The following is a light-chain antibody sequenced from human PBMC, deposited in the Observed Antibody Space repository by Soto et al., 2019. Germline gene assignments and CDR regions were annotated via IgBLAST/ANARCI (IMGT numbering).Light chain of an antibody. CDR3: QSYDSSCVV. Sequence: QSVLTQPPSASGAPGQRVTISCTGSSSNIGAGYDVHWYQQLPGTAPKLLIYGNSNRPSGVPDRFSGSKSGTSASLAITGLQAEDEADYYCQSYDSSCVVFGGGTKLTVL. CDR2: GNS. J-gene: IGLJ2*01. CDR1: SSNIGAGYD. V-gene: IGLV1-40*01.